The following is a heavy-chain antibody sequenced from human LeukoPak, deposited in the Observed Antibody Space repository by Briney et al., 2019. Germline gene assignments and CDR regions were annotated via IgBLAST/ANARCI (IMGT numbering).Heavy chain of an antibody. J-gene: IGHJ3*02. CDR3: ARRINVVKGAFDI. CDR2: IYPGDSDT. Sequence: GESLQISCKGSGYSFTNYWIGWVRQMPGKGLEWMGIIYPGDSDTRYSPSFQGQVTISADKSISTAYLQWSSLKASDTAMYYCARRINVVKGAFDIWGQGTMVTVSS. V-gene: IGHV5-51*01. D-gene: IGHD2-2*01. CDR1: GYSFTNYW.